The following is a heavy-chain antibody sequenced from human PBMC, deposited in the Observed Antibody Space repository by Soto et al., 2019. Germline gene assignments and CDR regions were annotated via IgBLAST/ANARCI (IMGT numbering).Heavy chain of an antibody. Sequence: QVQLVQSGAEVKKPGSSVKVSCKASGGTFSSYAISWVRQAPGQGLEWMGGIIPIFGTANYAQKFQGRVTITADESTRTAYMELSSLRSEDTAVYYCARAAYAVRGVIGYFDYWGQGNLVTVSS. CDR2: IIPIFGTA. CDR3: ARAAYAVRGVIGYFDY. J-gene: IGHJ4*02. V-gene: IGHV1-69*01. CDR1: GGTFSSYA. D-gene: IGHD3-10*01.